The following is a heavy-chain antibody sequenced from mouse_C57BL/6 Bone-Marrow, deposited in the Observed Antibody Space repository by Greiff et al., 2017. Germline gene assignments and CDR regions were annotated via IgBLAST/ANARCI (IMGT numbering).Heavy chain of an antibody. D-gene: IGHD1-1*01. CDR1: GYTFTSYD. Sequence: VQLVESGPELVKPGASVKLSCKASGYTFTSYDINWVKQRPGQGREWIGWIYPRDGSTKYNEKFKGKATLTVDTSSSTAYRGLHSLTSEDSAVYFCARLECDGSSGDWYFDVWGTGTTVTVSS. V-gene: IGHV1-85*01. CDR2: IYPRDGST. J-gene: IGHJ1*03. CDR3: ARLECDGSSGDWYFDV.